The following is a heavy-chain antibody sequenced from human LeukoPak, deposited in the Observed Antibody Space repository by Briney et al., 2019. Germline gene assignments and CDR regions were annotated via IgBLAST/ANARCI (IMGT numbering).Heavy chain of an antibody. CDR1: GFTFSSYA. D-gene: IGHD6-6*01. J-gene: IGHJ3*02. Sequence: GGSLRLSCAASGFTFSSYAMHWVRQAPGKGLEWVAVISYDGSNKYYADSVKGRFTISRDNSKNTLYLQMNSLRAEDMALYYCAKDIGYSSSSSAFDIWGQGTMVTVSS. V-gene: IGHV3-30-3*01. CDR2: ISYDGSNK. CDR3: AKDIGYSSSSSAFDI.